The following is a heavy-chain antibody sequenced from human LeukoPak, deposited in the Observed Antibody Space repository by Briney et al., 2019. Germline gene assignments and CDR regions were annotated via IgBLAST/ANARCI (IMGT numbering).Heavy chain of an antibody. CDR2: ISSSGSTI. CDR1: GFTFSDYY. D-gene: IGHD2-2*01. J-gene: IGHJ4*02. CDR3: ARGKSRLVDSFDC. Sequence: GSLRLSCAASGFTFSDYYMNWIRQAPGKGLEWVSYISSSGSTINYADSVKGRFTISRDNAKNSLYLQINSLRADDTAVYYCARGKSRLVDSFDCWGQGTLVTVSS. V-gene: IGHV3-11*01.